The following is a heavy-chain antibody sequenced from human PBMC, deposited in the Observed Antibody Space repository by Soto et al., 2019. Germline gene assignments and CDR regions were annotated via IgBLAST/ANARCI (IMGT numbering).Heavy chain of an antibody. Sequence: GAPAKVSCKASGYSFTNYYMHSVRQAPGQGLEWIGTITPSGGSTSYAQKFQGRVTMTRDTSTSTVYMEVNSLSSEDTAVYYCVRGGSGSFYSWFDPWGQGTVVTVSS. J-gene: IGHJ5*02. D-gene: IGHD1-26*01. CDR1: GYSFTNYY. CDR2: ITPSGGST. CDR3: VRGGSGSFYSWFDP. V-gene: IGHV1-46*01.